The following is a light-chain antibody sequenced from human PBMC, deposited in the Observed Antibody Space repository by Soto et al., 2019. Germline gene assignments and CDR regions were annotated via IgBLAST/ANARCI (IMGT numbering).Light chain of an antibody. J-gene: IGLJ2*01. CDR1: SSDVGNYNY. Sequence: QSALTQPPSASGSPGQSVTISCTGTSSDVGNYNYVSWYQQHPGKAPKLMIYEVNKRPSGVPDRFSGSKSGNTASLTVSGLQAEDEAVYYCSSYAGSNNFKVFGGGTQLTV. V-gene: IGLV2-8*01. CDR3: SSYAGSNNFKV. CDR2: EVN.